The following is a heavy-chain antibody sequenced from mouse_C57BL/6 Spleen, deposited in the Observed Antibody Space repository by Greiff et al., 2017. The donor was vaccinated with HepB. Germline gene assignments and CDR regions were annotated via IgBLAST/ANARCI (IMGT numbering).Heavy chain of an antibody. Sequence: EVQLMESGGGLVKPGGSLKLSCAASGFTFSSYAMSWVRQTPEKRQEWVATISDGGSYTYYPDNVKGRFTISRDNAKNNLYLQMSHLKSEDTAMYYCARDVYYYGISPFAYWGQGTLVTVSA. CDR1: GFTFSSYA. V-gene: IGHV5-4*01. J-gene: IGHJ3*01. D-gene: IGHD1-1*01. CDR3: ARDVYYYGISPFAY. CDR2: ISDGGSYT.